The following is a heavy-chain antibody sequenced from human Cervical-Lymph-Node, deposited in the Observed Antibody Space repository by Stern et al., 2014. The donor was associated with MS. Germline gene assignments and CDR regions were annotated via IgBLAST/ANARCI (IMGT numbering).Heavy chain of an antibody. CDR3: ARDDVELVPTAMRYDYYGMDV. Sequence: VQLVESGTEVKKPGASVKVSCKTSGYSFTTYDIHWVRQAPGQGHEWMGIIRPSGGRTRYAQKFQGRVTMTRDTSTSTVYMELSSLRSEDTAVYFCARDDVELVPTAMRYDYYGMDVWGQGTTVTVSS. J-gene: IGHJ6*02. CDR2: IRPSGGRT. V-gene: IGHV1-46*01. CDR1: GYSFTTYD. D-gene: IGHD2-2*01.